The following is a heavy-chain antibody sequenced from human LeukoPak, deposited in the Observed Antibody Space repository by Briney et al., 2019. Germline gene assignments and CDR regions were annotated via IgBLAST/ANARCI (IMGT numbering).Heavy chain of an antibody. J-gene: IGHJ4*02. CDR2: INHSGST. CDR1: GGSFSYYY. CDR3: ARGGFYCGDDCYVDN. Sequence: SETLSLTCAIYGGSFSYYYWSWIRQPPEKGLEWIGEINHSGSTNYNAPLKGRVPLSVDTSKNQSSLKFTSVTAAHPAVYYCARGGFYCGDDCYVDNWGQGTLVTVSS. V-gene: IGHV4-34*01. D-gene: IGHD2-21*02.